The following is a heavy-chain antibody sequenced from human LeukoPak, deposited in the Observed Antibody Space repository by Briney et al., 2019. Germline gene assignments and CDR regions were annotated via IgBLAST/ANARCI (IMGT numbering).Heavy chain of an antibody. D-gene: IGHD6-19*01. CDR3: AKSDSGWAIFDY. CDR2: INHSGST. CDR1: GGSISSSIYY. V-gene: IGHV4-39*07. Sequence: PSETLSLTCTVSGGSISSSIYYWVWIRQPPGKGLEWIGEINHSGSTNYNPSLKSRVTISVDTSKNQFSLKLSSVTAADTAVYYCAKSDSGWAIFDYWGQGTLVTVSS. J-gene: IGHJ4*02.